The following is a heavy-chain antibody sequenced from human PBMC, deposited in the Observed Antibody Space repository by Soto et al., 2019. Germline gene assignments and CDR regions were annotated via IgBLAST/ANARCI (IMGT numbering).Heavy chain of an antibody. J-gene: IGHJ4*02. CDR1: GFSLSPGGVG. D-gene: IGHD3-16*01. CDR2: IYWDDEK. V-gene: IGHV2-5*02. Sequence: TLKESGPTLVKPTQTLTLPCTFSGFSLSPGGVGVNWFLQPPGKALEWLALIYWDDEKRYSPSLKSRLTITKDTSKSQVVLTMTNMDPVDTATYYCAHFEGRFGIDYWGQGTLVTVSS. CDR3: AHFEGRFGIDY.